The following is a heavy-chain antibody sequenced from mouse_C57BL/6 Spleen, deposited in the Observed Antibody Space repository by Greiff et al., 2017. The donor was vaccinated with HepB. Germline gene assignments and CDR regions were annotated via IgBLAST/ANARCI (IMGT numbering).Heavy chain of an antibody. CDR3: ARDTTGYFDV. J-gene: IGHJ1*03. V-gene: IGHV1-82*01. CDR1: GYAFSSSW. CDR2: IYPGDGDT. Sequence: QVTLKESGPELVKPGASVKISCKASGYAFSSSWMNWVKQRPGKGLEWIGRIYPGDGDTNYNGKFKGKATLTADKSSSTAYMQLSSLTSEDSAVYFCARDTTGYFDVWGTGTTVTVSS. D-gene: IGHD1-1*01.